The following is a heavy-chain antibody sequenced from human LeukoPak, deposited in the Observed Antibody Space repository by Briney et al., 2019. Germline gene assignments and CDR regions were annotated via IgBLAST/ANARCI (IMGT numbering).Heavy chain of an antibody. CDR1: GGTFSSYA. D-gene: IGHD3-22*01. CDR2: IIPILGIA. V-gene: IGHV1-69*04. Sequence: GASVKVSCKASGGTFSSYAISWVRQAPGQGLEWMGRIIPILGIANYAQKFQGRVTITADKSTSTAYMELSSLRSEDTAVYYCATIRLPVYSSGYSDYWGQGTLVTVSS. J-gene: IGHJ4*02. CDR3: ATIRLPVYSSGYSDY.